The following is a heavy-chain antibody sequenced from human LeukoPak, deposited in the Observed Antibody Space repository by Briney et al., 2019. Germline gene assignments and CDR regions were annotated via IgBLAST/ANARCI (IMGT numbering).Heavy chain of an antibody. J-gene: IGHJ4*02. CDR1: GYTFTGYY. D-gene: IGHD5-18*01. V-gene: IGHV1-2*02. Sequence: ASVKVSCKASGYTFTGYYMHWVRQAPGQGLEWMGWINPNSGDTNYAQKFQGRVTMTRDTAISTAYMELSRLRSDDTAVYYCAREIQLWAFDYWGQGTLVTVSS. CDR2: INPNSGDT. CDR3: AREIQLWAFDY.